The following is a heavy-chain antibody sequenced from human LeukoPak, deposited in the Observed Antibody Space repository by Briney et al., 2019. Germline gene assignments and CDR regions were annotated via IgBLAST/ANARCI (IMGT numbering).Heavy chain of an antibody. J-gene: IGHJ4*02. CDR2: VSGGGGST. D-gene: IGHD6-13*01. CDR1: GFTFSNFA. CDR3: AKDWSIYSNIYYFDS. V-gene: IGHV3-23*01. Sequence: GGSLRLSCAASGFTFSNFAMNWVRQAPGKGLEWVSVVSGGGGSTYYAASVKGRFTISRDNSKNTVFLQMNSLRVEDTALYYCAKDWSIYSNIYYFDSWGQGTLATVSS.